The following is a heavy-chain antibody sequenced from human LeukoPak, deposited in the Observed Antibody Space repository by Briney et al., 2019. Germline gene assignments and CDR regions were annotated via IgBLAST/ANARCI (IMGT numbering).Heavy chain of an antibody. D-gene: IGHD4-17*01. CDR2: ISYHGKSE. V-gene: IGHV3-30*04. J-gene: IGHJ4*02. CDR1: GFTFGSYA. Sequence: PGRSLRLSCAASGFTFGSYALHWVRQAPGKGLEWVAFISYHGKSENYADSVKGRFTISRDISKNMLYLQMNSLRPEDTAVYYCARDSVTTGFYFDYWGQGTLVTVSS. CDR3: ARDSVTTGFYFDY.